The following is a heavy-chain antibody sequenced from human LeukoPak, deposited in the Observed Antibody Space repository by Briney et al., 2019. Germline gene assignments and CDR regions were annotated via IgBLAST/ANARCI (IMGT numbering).Heavy chain of an antibody. J-gene: IGHJ4*02. CDR3: ARDLDY. CDR2: IYYSGST. V-gene: IGHV4-59*01. Sequence: SEALSLTCTVSGGSISSYYWSWIRQPPGKGLEWIGYIYYSGSTNYNPSLKSRVTISVDTSKNQFSLKLSSVTAADTAVYYCARDLDYWGQGTLVTVSS. CDR1: GGSISSYY.